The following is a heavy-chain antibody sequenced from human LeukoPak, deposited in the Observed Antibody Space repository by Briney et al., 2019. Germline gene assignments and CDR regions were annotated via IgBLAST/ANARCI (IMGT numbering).Heavy chain of an antibody. V-gene: IGHV3-74*01. Sequence: GGSLRLSCAASGFTFSSYWMHWVRQAPGKGLVWVSRINSDGSSTRYAGSVKGRFTISRDNAKNTLYLQMNSLRAEDTAVYYCARSRLSSWYWFDPWGQGTLVTVSS. CDR1: GFTFSSYW. CDR2: INSDGSST. D-gene: IGHD6-13*01. CDR3: ARSRLSSWYWFDP. J-gene: IGHJ5*02.